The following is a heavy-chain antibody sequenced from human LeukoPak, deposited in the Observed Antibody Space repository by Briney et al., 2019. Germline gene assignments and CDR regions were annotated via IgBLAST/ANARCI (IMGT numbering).Heavy chain of an antibody. CDR3: AKDTRTTIAVTGTGFDY. V-gene: IGHV3-9*01. J-gene: IGHJ4*02. Sequence: GGSLTLSCAAAGFIFDEYSMHWVRQAPGKGLEWVSGISWNSGSIGYADSVRGRFSVSRDNAKNFLYLQMNSLRAEDTALYYCAKDTRTTIAVTGTGFDYWGQGTLVTVSS. D-gene: IGHD6-19*01. CDR2: ISWNSGSI. CDR1: GFIFDEYS.